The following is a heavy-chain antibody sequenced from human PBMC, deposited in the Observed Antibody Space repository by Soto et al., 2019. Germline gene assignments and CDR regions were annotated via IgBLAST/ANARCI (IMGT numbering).Heavy chain of an antibody. J-gene: IGHJ3*02. CDR3: AKVYCSGGSCLRGAFDI. V-gene: IGHV3-23*01. Sequence: GGSLRLSCAASGFTFSSYAMSWVRQAPGKGLEWVSAMSGSGGSTYYADSVKGRFTISRDNSKNTLYLQMNSLRAEDTAVYYCAKVYCSGGSCLRGAFDIWGQGTMVTVSS. CDR2: MSGSGGST. D-gene: IGHD2-15*01. CDR1: GFTFSSYA.